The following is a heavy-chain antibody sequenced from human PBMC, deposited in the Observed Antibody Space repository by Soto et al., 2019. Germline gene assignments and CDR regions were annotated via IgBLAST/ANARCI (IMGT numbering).Heavy chain of an antibody. V-gene: IGHV1-69*13. CDR1: GGTFSSYA. CDR3: ARGLREDIVVLPAARYYYYGMDV. D-gene: IGHD2-2*01. Sequence: SVKVSCKASGGTFSSYAISWVRQAPGQGLEWMGGIIPIFGTANYAQKFQGRVTITADESTSTAYMELSSLRSEDTAVYYCARGLREDIVVLPAARYYYYGMDVWGQGTTVPVSS. J-gene: IGHJ6*02. CDR2: IIPIFGTA.